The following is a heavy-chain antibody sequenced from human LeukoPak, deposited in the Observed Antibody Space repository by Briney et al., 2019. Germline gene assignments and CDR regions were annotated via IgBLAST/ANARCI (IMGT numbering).Heavy chain of an antibody. V-gene: IGHV1-18*01. CDR3: ARDRYGYDSRGYYNFDY. D-gene: IGHD3-22*01. CDR1: GYTFTSYG. Sequence: ASVKVSCKASGYTFTSYGISWVRQAPGQGLEWTGWISAYNGNTNYAQKLQGRVTMTTDTSTSTAYMELRSLRSDDTAVYYCARDRYGYDSRGYYNFDYWGQGTLVTVSS. J-gene: IGHJ4*02. CDR2: ISAYNGNT.